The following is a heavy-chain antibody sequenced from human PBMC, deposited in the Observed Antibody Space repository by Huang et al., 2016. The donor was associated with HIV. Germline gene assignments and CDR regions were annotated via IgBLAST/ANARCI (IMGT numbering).Heavy chain of an antibody. V-gene: IGHV3-30-3*01. D-gene: IGHD6-13*01. Sequence: QVQLVESGGGVVQPGRSLRLSCAASGFTFSNYAVHWVRQAPGKGLELVAVISYDGSDKYYADSVKGRFTISRDNFKNTLYLEMNSLRTEDTAVYYCARGGGAAAGGLEYWGQGTLVTVSS. J-gene: IGHJ4*02. CDR3: ARGGGAAAGGLEY. CDR1: GFTFSNYA. CDR2: ISYDGSDK.